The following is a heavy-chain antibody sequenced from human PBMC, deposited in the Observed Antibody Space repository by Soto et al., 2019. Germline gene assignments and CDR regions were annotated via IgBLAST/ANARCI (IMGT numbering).Heavy chain of an antibody. D-gene: IGHD2-8*01. J-gene: IGHJ6*02. CDR1: GFTFSSYG. V-gene: IGHV3-33*01. CDR3: ARDGQYCTNGVCYTRYGMDV. Sequence: QVQLVESGGGVVQPGRSLRLSCAASGFTFSSYGMHWVRQAPGKGLEWGAVIWYDGSNKYYADSVKGRFTISRDNSKNTLYLQMNSLRAEDTAVYYCARDGQYCTNGVCYTRYGMDVWGQGTTVTVSS. CDR2: IWYDGSNK.